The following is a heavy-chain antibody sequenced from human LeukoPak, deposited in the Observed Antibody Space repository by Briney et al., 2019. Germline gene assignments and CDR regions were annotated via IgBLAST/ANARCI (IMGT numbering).Heavy chain of an antibody. V-gene: IGHV3-48*03. CDR2: LSSSGDII. J-gene: IGHJ4*02. CDR1: GFTFSSYE. D-gene: IGHD3-22*01. CDR3: ARVAHSSGYFSPDY. Sequence: GGSLRLSCAASGFTFSSYEMNWVRQAPGKGLEWVAYLSSSGDIIYSADSVKGRFTISRDNAKNSLYLQMNSLRAEDTAVYYCARVAHSSGYFSPDYWGQGTLVTVSS.